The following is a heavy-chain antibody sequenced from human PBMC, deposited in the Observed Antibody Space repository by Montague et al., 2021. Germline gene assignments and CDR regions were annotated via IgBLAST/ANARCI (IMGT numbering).Heavy chain of an antibody. D-gene: IGHD3-10*01. CDR1: GFTFRSYS. CDR2: ISSSSSYI. CDR3: ARDYYGSGRGKDYFDY. Sequence: SLRLSCAASGFTFRSYSMNWVRQAPGKGLEWVSSISSSSSYIYYTDSVKGRFTTSRDNAKNSLYLQMNSLRAEDTAVYYCARDYYGSGRGKDYFDYWGQGTLVTASS. V-gene: IGHV3-21*01. J-gene: IGHJ4*02.